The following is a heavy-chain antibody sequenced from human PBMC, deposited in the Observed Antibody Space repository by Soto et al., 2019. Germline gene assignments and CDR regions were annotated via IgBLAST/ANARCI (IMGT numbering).Heavy chain of an antibody. V-gene: IGHV4-39*01. D-gene: IGHD6-13*01. CDR3: AGNRGISEAGTQGWFDP. CDR1: GGSISSSDYY. J-gene: IGHJ5*02. Sequence: SETLSLTCTLSGGSISSSDYYWGWLRQPPGKGLEWIGSIYYSGHTYFNVSLSSRVSISIDTSKQQFSLTLRSMTAADTAVYYCAGNRGISEAGTQGWFDPWGQGTLVTVSS. CDR2: IYYSGHT.